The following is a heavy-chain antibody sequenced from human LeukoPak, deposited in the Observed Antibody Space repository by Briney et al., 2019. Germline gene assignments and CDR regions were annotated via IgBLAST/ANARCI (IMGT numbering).Heavy chain of an antibody. CDR1: GFTFSSYS. V-gene: IGHV3-21*04. J-gene: IGHJ4*02. D-gene: IGHD5-18*01. CDR2: ISSSSSYI. CDR3: ARYSWPYHFDY. Sequence: GGSLRLSCAASGFTFSSYSMNWVRQAPGKGLEWVSSISSSSSYIYYADSVKGRFTISRDKSKNTLYLQMNSLRAEDTAMYYCARYSWPYHFDYWGQGTLVTVSS.